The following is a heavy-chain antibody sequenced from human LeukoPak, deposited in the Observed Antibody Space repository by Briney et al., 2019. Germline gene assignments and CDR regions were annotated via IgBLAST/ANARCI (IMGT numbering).Heavy chain of an antibody. J-gene: IGHJ4*02. CDR1: GFTFSDYA. CDR2: LSGSGAGT. CDR3: AKAELGVDTFFDY. D-gene: IGHD3-3*01. Sequence: GGSLRLSCAASGFTFSDYALGWVRQAPGRGLEWVATLSGSGAGTYYSDSVQGRFTTSRDNSKRTLFRQMNSLRAEDTAFYYCAKAELGVDTFFDYWGQGTLVTVSS. V-gene: IGHV3-23*01.